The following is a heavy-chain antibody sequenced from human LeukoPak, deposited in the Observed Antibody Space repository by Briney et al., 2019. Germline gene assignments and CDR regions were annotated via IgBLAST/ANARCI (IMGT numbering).Heavy chain of an antibody. J-gene: IGHJ5*02. D-gene: IGHD3-3*01. V-gene: IGHV4-4*07. Sequence: SETLSLTCTVSGGSISSYYWSWIRQPAGKGLEWIGRIYTSGSTNYNPSLKSRVTMSVDTSKNQFSLKLSSVTAADTAVYYCARDGKPPPLFDDLWSGYYKAWFDPWGQGTLVTVSS. CDR1: GGSISSYY. CDR2: IYTSGST. CDR3: ARDGKPPPLFDDLWSGYYKAWFDP.